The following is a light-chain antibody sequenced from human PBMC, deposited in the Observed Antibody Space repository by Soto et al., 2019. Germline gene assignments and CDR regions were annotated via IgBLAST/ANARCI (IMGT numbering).Light chain of an antibody. CDR2: WAS. CDR1: QSVFYSSNNKNH. Sequence: IVMTPSPDSLAVYLGQWAPITCKSSQSVFYSSNNKNHLAWYQQKPRQPPQLIIYWASTRDSGVPERFSGSGSGTDFNLTISSLEAEDVAFYWCQQYFDVPFTFGGGTKVDNK. CDR3: QQYFDVPFT. J-gene: IGKJ4*01. V-gene: IGKV4-1*01.